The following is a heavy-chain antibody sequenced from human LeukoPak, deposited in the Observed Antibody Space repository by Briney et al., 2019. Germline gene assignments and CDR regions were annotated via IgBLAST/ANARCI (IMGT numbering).Heavy chain of an antibody. Sequence: PSETLSLTCTVPGGSITNYYWSWIRQPAGKGLEWIGRLYTGRSTDYNPSLKSRVTMSVDTSKNQFSLQLTSVTAADTAVYYCARDDYRGVTNFDPWGQGTLVTVSS. CDR3: ARDDYRGVTNFDP. D-gene: IGHD3-10*01. CDR2: LYTGRST. J-gene: IGHJ5*02. V-gene: IGHV4-4*07. CDR1: GGSITNYY.